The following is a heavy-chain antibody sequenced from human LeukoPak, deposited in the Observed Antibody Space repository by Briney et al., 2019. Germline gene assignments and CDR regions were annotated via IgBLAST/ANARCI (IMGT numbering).Heavy chain of an antibody. CDR1: GFTFSSHD. Sequence: PGGSLRLSCVASGFTFSSHDMHWVRQAPGKGLEWVAAISYDGSKQLYADSVKGRFTISRDNSKNTLNLQMNSLRDEDTAVYYCAKDGARYLLTYYFEYWGQGTLVTVSS. D-gene: IGHD3-9*01. V-gene: IGHV3-30*18. J-gene: IGHJ4*02. CDR3: AKDGARYLLTYYFEY. CDR2: ISYDGSKQ.